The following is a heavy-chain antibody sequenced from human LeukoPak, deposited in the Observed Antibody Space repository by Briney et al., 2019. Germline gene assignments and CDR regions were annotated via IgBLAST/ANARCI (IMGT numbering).Heavy chain of an antibody. CDR1: GGTFSSYA. CDR2: IIPIFGTA. V-gene: IGHV1-69*05. D-gene: IGHD5-12*01. J-gene: IGHJ4*02. Sequence: SVKVSCKASGGTFSSYAISWVRQAPGQGLEWMGGIIPIFGTANYAQKFQGRVTITTDESTSTAYMELSSLRSEDTAVYYCARAGYGGYDSKDYWGQGTLVTVSS. CDR3: ARAGYGGYDSKDY.